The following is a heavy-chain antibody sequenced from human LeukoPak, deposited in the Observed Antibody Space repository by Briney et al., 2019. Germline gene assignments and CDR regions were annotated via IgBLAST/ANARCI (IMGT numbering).Heavy chain of an antibody. D-gene: IGHD4-17*01. V-gene: IGHV1-2*02. J-gene: IGHJ4*02. Sequence: ASVKVSCKASGYSFTDYYMHWVRRPPGQGLEWMGWINPNNGGANYARKFQGGVTMTRDTSISTAYMEVSRLRSDDTAVYYCARGLGTVTTLNYYVADWGQGTLVTVSS. CDR2: INPNNGGA. CDR1: GYSFTDYY. CDR3: ARGLGTVTTLNYYVAD.